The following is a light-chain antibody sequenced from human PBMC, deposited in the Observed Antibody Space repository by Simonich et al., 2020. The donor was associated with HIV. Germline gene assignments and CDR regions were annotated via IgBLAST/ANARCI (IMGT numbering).Light chain of an antibody. CDR2: WAS. J-gene: IGKJ4*01. Sequence: DIVVTQSPDSLALSLGERATINCKSSQSVLYSSNNKNYLAWYQQKPGPPPKLLVSWASTRESGVPDRFSGSGSGTDFTLTISSLQAEHVAVYYCQQYYSTLTFGGGTKVEIK. CDR1: QSVLYSSNNKNY. V-gene: IGKV4-1*01. CDR3: QQYYSTLT.